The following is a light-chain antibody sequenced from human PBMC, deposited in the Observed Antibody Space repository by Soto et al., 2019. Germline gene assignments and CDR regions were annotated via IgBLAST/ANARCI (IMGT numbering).Light chain of an antibody. CDR3: QHTRT. CDR1: QSISTF. J-gene: IGKJ1*01. CDR2: DAS. Sequence: DIQMTQSPSSLSASVGDRVMITCRASQSISTFLNWYQHKPVKSPKFLIYDASTLQRGVSSMFSGSGCGTEFSLTIKSLQPDDSGSYYCQHTRTFGQGTKVDIK. V-gene: IGKV1-39*01.